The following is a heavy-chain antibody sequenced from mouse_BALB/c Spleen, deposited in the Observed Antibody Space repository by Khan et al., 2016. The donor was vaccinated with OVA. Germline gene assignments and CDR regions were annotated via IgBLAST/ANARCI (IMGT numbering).Heavy chain of an antibody. V-gene: IGHV9-3-1*01. CDR1: GYTCTIYG. Sequence: QIQLVQSGPELKKPGETVKIPCKASGYTCTIYGMNWVRQAPGKGLKWMGWINTYTGEPTYADDFKGRFAFSLETSASTAFLQINNLKNEDTATYFCARVGYNGTRDYMGQGTYVTGSS. CDR2: INTYTGEP. CDR3: ARVGYNGTRDY. D-gene: IGHD2-14*01. J-gene: IGHJ4*01.